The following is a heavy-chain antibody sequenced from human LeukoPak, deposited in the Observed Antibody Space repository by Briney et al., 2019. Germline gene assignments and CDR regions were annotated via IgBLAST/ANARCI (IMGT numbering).Heavy chain of an antibody. CDR3: ARDSSEYYDFWSGSHDAFDI. Sequence: GGSLRLSCAASGFTFSSYSMNWVRQAPGKGLEWVSSISSSSYIYYADSVKGRFTISRDNAKNSLYLQMNSLRAEDTAVYYCARDSSEYYDFWSGSHDAFDIWGQGTMVTVSS. J-gene: IGHJ3*02. D-gene: IGHD3-3*01. CDR1: GFTFSSYS. CDR2: ISSSSYI. V-gene: IGHV3-21*01.